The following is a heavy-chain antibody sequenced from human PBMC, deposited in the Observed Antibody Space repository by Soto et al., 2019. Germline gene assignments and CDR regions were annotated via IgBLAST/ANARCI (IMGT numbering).Heavy chain of an antibody. CDR3: ARVVVVTAIPGYYYYYGMDV. V-gene: IGHV6-1*01. Sequence: SQTLLRPCSISGDSVSSNSAAWNWIRQSPSRGLEWLGRTYYRSKWYNDYAVSAKSRITINPDTSKNQFSLQLNSVTPEDTAVYYCARVVVVTAIPGYYYYYGMDVWGQGQTVTVSS. CDR2: TYYRSKWYN. J-gene: IGHJ6*02. D-gene: IGHD2-21*02. CDR1: GDSVSSNSAA.